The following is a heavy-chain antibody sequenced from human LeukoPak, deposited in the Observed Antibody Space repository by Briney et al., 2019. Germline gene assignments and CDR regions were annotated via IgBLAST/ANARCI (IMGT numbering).Heavy chain of an antibody. J-gene: IGHJ2*01. CDR2: SSGSGAST. CDR3: AKDRAPYGSGGGEDYFDL. CDR1: GFTFINYA. V-gene: IGHV3-23*01. Sequence: GGSLRLSCVGSGFTFINYAMTWVRQSPARGLEYVSSSSGSGASTHYADSVKGRFTISRDNSRNTLYLEMSSLRVEDSALYYCAKDRAPYGSGGGEDYFDLWGRGTLVTVSS. D-gene: IGHD3-10*01.